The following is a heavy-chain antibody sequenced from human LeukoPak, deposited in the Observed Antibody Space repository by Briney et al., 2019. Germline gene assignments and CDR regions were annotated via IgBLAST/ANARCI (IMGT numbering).Heavy chain of an antibody. J-gene: IGHJ4*02. D-gene: IGHD3-22*01. CDR2: IYTSGST. CDR1: GGSISSYY. CDR3: ARGTYYYDSSGYSLFDY. Sequence: SETLSLTCTVSGGSISSYYWSWIRQPAGKGLEWIGRIYTSGSTNYNPSLKSRVTISVDKSKSQFSLKLSSVTAADTAVYYCARGTYYYDSSGYSLFDYWGQGTLVTVSS. V-gene: IGHV4-4*07.